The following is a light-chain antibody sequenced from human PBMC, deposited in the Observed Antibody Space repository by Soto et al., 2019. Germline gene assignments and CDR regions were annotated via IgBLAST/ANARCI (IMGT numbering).Light chain of an antibody. J-gene: IGKJ1*01. CDR1: QSVNNY. CDR3: QQRSSWPRWT. Sequence: EIVLTQSPATLSLSPGERATLSCRASQSVNNYLAWYQQKRGQATRLLIYDASNRATDIPARFSGSGSGTDFTLTISSLEPEDFAVYYCQQRSSWPRWTFGQGTKVEIK. CDR2: DAS. V-gene: IGKV3-11*01.